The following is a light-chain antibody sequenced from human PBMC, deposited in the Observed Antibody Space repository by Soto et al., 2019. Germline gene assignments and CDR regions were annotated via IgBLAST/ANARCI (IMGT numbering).Light chain of an antibody. CDR1: STDVGDSNH. J-gene: IGLJ1*01. CDR2: EVS. Sequence: QSALTQPPSVSGSPGQSVTISCTGTSTDVGDSNHVSWYQHHPGKAPKLIIYEVSYRPSGVSNRFSGSKSAYTASLTISGLQAEDEADYYCNSQTTSGIRVFGTGTKVTVL. CDR3: NSQTTSGIRV. V-gene: IGLV2-14*01.